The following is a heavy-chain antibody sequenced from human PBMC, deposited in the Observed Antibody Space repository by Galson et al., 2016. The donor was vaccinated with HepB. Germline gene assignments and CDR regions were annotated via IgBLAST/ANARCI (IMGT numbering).Heavy chain of an antibody. V-gene: IGHV3-30*18. Sequence: SLRLSCAASGFTFSTYGMHWVRQAPGKGLEWVAVIPYDRSNKNYAASVKGRFTISRDNSKNTLYLEMTSLREEDTAVYYCAKDYSGYYFDGTGYYNAFDYWGQGALVTVSS. D-gene: IGHD3-22*01. CDR3: AKDYSGYYFDGTGYYNAFDY. CDR2: IPYDRSNK. J-gene: IGHJ4*02. CDR1: GFTFSTYG.